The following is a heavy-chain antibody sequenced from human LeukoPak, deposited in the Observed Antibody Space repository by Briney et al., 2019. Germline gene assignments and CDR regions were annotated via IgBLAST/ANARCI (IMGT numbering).Heavy chain of an antibody. V-gene: IGHV3-48*04. CDR1: GFTFSSYG. J-gene: IGHJ4*02. D-gene: IGHD4/OR15-4a*01. CDR3: ARRAGAYSHPYDY. CDR2: ISSRAGSI. Sequence: GGSLRLSCAASGFTFSSYGMHWVRQAPGKGVEWASSISSRAGSIYYADSVKGRFTISRDNAKNSLYLQMNSLRAEDTAVYYCARRAGAYSHPYDYWGQGTLVTVSS.